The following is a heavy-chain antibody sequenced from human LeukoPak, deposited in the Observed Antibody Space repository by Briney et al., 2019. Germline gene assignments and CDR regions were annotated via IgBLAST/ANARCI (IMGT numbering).Heavy chain of an antibody. V-gene: IGHV3-11*01. CDR1: GFTFSDYY. D-gene: IGHD1-26*01. CDR2: ISSSGSTI. CDR3: ARERLWVSGSYYVDY. J-gene: IGHJ4*02. Sequence: GGSLRLSCAASGFTFSDYYMSWIRQAPGKGLEWVSYISSSGSTIYYADSVKGRFTISRDNAKNSLYLQMNSLRAEDTAVYYCARERLWVSGSYYVDYWGQGTLVTVSS.